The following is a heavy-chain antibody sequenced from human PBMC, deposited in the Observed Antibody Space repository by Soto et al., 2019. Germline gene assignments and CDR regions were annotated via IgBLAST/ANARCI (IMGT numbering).Heavy chain of an antibody. D-gene: IGHD4-4*01. CDR3: ARAPYRNDYYYYYMDV. CDR2: IYYSGST. J-gene: IGHJ6*03. V-gene: IGHV4-59*01. CDR1: GGSISSYY. Sequence: SETLSLICTVSGGSISSYYWSWIRQPPGKGLEWIGYIYYSGSTNYNPSLKSRVTISVDTSKNQFSLKLSSVTAADTAVYYCARAPYRNDYYYYYMDVWSRRTTVTGSS.